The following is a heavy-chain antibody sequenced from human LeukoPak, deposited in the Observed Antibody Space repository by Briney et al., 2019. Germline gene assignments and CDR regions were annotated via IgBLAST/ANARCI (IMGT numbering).Heavy chain of an antibody. Sequence: GGSLRLSCAASGFTFSSYSMNWVRQAPGKGLEWVSSINGDSNYIYYADSVKGRFTISRDNSKNTLYLQMNSLRDEDRVVYYCAKHGCTNGVCYENWFDPWGQGTLVTVSS. D-gene: IGHD2-8*01. J-gene: IGHJ5*02. V-gene: IGHV3-21*04. CDR2: INGDSNYI. CDR1: GFTFSSYS. CDR3: AKHGCTNGVCYENWFDP.